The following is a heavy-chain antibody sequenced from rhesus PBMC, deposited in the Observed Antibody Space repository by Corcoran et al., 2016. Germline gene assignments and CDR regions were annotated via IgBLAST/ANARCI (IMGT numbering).Heavy chain of an antibody. V-gene: IGHV4-65*01. J-gene: IGHJ4*01. CDR3: ARRRVGATFDY. CDR1: GGSISSSHW. Sequence: QVQLQESGPGLVKPSETLSLTCAVSGGSISSSHWWSWIRQPPGKGLEWIGNISGSSGSTYYNPSLKSRVTISTEPSKNQFSPKLSSVTAADTAVYYCARRRVGATFDYWGQGVLVTVSS. CDR2: ISGSSGST. D-gene: IGHD1-44*02.